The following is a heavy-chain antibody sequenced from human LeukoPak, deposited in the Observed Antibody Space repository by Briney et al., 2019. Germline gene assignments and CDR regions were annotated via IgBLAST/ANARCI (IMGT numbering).Heavy chain of an antibody. CDR1: GFTFNNYG. Sequence: GGSLRLSCVVSGFTFNNYGMNWVRQAPGKGLDWVSYISASRNSISYADSVKGRFTISRDNAKKSLYLQMNRLRAEDTAVYFCARADTSDILTGYSDYWGQGTLVTVSS. V-gene: IGHV3-21*05. J-gene: IGHJ4*02. CDR2: ISASRNSI. D-gene: IGHD3-9*01. CDR3: ARADTSDILTGYSDY.